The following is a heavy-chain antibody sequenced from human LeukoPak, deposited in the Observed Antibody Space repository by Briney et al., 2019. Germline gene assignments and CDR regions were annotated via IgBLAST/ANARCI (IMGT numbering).Heavy chain of an antibody. J-gene: IGHJ4*02. CDR2: ISGSSENE. D-gene: IGHD2-8*01. V-gene: IGHV3-23*01. Sequence: GGSLRLSCAASGFKFQDYSMAWARQVPGKGLEWVSSISGSSENEHYAVFARGRFRISRDNSKNIFYLQMNSLRPEDTAVYYCGKDLQYEGVWGQGALVTVSS. CDR1: GFKFQDYS. CDR3: GKDLQYEGV.